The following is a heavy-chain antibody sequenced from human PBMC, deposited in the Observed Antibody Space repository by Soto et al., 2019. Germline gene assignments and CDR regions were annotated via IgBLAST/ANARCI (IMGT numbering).Heavy chain of an antibody. D-gene: IGHD2-15*01. CDR2: ISASGRST. Sequence: PGGSLRLSCAASVLTFSTSAMSWVRQAPGKGLEWVSLISASGRSTDYADSVKGRFTISRDNSKSTVYLQMNSLRADDTAVYYCAKDPPSEKLQPDYGMDVWGQGTTVTVSS. CDR3: AKDPPSEKLQPDYGMDV. V-gene: IGHV3-23*01. CDR1: VLTFSTSA. J-gene: IGHJ6*02.